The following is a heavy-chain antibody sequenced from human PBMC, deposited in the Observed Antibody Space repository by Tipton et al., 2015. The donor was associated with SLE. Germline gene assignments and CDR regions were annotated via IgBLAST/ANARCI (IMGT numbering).Heavy chain of an antibody. CDR3: ARVHGYSYGYWFDP. D-gene: IGHD5-18*01. CDR1: GGSISSSSYY. J-gene: IGHJ5*02. CDR2: IYYSGST. V-gene: IGHV4-39*07. Sequence: TLSLTCTVSGGSISSSSYYWGWIRQPPGKGLEWIGSIYYSGSTYYNPSLKSRVTISVDTSKNQFSLKLSSVTAADTAVYYCARVHGYSYGYWFDPWGQGTLVTVSS.